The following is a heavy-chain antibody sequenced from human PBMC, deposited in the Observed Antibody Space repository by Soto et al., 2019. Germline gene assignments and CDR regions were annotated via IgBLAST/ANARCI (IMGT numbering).Heavy chain of an antibody. J-gene: IGHJ1*01. Sequence: SVKVSCKASGGTFSSYAISWVRQAPGQGLEWMGGIIPIFGTANYAQKFQGRVTITAGESTSTAYMELSSLRSEDTAVYYCASAPTDLYYYDSSGYAEYFQHWGQGTLVTVSS. CDR1: GGTFSSYA. D-gene: IGHD3-22*01. CDR2: IIPIFGTA. CDR3: ASAPTDLYYYDSSGYAEYFQH. V-gene: IGHV1-69*13.